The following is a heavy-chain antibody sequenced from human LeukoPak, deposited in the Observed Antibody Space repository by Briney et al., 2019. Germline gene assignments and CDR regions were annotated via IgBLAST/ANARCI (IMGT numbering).Heavy chain of an antibody. Sequence: GGSLRLSCAASGFTFSSYSMNWVRQAPGKGLEWVSSISSSSSYIYYADSVKGRFTISRDNAKNSLYLQMNSLRAEDTAVYYCARDALVAVAGTDFPYYFDYWGQGTLVTVSS. D-gene: IGHD6-19*01. V-gene: IGHV3-21*01. CDR2: ISSSSSYI. J-gene: IGHJ4*02. CDR1: GFTFSSYS. CDR3: ARDALVAVAGTDFPYYFDY.